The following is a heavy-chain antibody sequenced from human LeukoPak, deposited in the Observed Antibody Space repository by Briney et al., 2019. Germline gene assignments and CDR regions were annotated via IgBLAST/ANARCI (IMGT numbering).Heavy chain of an antibody. CDR1: GTSFTHYY. J-gene: IGHJ5*02. CDR3: ARGPGTVGLSP. CDR2: INHSGET. D-gene: IGHD1/OR15-1a*01. V-gene: IGHV4-34*01. Sequence: SETLSLTCNVSGTSFTHYYWSWIRQTPEKGLEWIGQINHSGETSYNPSLRRRVTLSVDSSKNQFSLKVTSVTAADTGVYYCARGPGTVGLSPWGQGTLVTVPS.